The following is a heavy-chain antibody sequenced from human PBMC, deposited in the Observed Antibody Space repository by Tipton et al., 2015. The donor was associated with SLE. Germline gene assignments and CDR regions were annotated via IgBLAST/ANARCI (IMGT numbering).Heavy chain of an antibody. J-gene: IGHJ3*02. V-gene: IGHV4-59*12. CDR2: FYHRGAT. CDR3: ARDRDIVLEPVPIPPAFDI. Sequence: TLSLTCTVSGDSISRDYWSWIRQPPGGGLEWIGNFYHRGATYYNPSLKSRVIISLDTSRNHFSLKLTSVTAADTAAYFCARDRDIVLEPVPIPPAFDIWGQGTTVTVSS. D-gene: IGHD2-8*02. CDR1: GDSISRDY.